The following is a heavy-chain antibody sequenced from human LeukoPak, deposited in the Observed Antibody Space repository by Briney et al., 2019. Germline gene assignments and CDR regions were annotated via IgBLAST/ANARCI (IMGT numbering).Heavy chain of an antibody. J-gene: IGHJ6*04. V-gene: IGHV3-30*03. CDR1: GFTFSSYG. CDR2: ISYDGSNK. D-gene: IGHD6-13*01. Sequence: RGSLRLSCAASGFTFSSYGMHWVRQAPGKGLEWVAVISYDGSNKYYRDSVKGRFTIYRDNSKNTLYLQMNSLRAEDTAVYYCAISGPAAAGTYYYYGMDVWGKGTTVTVSS. CDR3: AISGPAAAGTYYYYGMDV.